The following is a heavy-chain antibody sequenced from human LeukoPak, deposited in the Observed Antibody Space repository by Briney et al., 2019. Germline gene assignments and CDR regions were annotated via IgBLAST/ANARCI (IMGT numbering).Heavy chain of an antibody. CDR2: IRYDGSNK. Sequence: GGSLRLSRAASGFTLSSYGMHWVRQAPGKGLEWVAFIRYDGSNKYYADSVKGRFTISRDNSKNTLYLQMNSLRAEDTAVYYCAKESDYGDFPGDWGQGTLVTVSS. J-gene: IGHJ4*02. CDR3: AKESDYGDFPGD. CDR1: GFTLSSYG. D-gene: IGHD4-17*01. V-gene: IGHV3-30*02.